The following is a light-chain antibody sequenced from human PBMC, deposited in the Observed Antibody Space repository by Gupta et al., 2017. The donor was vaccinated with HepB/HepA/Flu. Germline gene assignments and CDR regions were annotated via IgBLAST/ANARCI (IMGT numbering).Light chain of an antibody. CDR1: QSITTY. V-gene: IGKV1-39*01. J-gene: IGKJ2*01. CDR2: GTS. Sequence: DIQLTQSPYSLSASVGDRVTITCRASQSITTYLSWYQQRPGKAPKLLVFGTSTLQSGVPSRFSGSGSGTDFTLTISSLQPEDFATYFCQQSYSTPRTFGQGTKLEI. CDR3: QQSYSTPRT.